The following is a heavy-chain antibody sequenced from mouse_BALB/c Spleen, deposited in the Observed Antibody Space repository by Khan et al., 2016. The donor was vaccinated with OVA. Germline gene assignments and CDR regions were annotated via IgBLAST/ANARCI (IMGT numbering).Heavy chain of an antibody. D-gene: IGHD2-2*01. V-gene: IGHV9-3-1*01. CDR3: ARVGYNGTMDS. J-gene: IGHJ4*01. CDR2: INTYTGAP. CDR1: GFTFTNYG. Sequence: QIQLVQSGPELKKPGETVQISCKTSGFTFTNYGMNWVKQAPGKGLKWMGWINTYTGAPTFADDFKGRFAFPLETSASLAYLQIHSLKNEETATYCCARVGYNGTMDSWGQGTSVTVSS.